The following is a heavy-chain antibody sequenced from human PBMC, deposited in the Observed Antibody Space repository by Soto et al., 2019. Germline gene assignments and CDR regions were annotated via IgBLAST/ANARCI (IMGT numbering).Heavy chain of an antibody. CDR1: GFTFSSYS. CDR2: ISSSSSYI. V-gene: IGHV3-21*01. CDR3: ARDPTTEVRYFDWPGDY. J-gene: IGHJ4*02. D-gene: IGHD3-9*01. Sequence: EVQLVESGGGLVKPGGSLRLSCAASGFTFSSYSMNWVRQAPGKGLEWVSSISSSSSYIYYADSVKGRFTISRDNAKNSLYLQMNSLRAEDTAVYYCARDPTTEVRYFDWPGDYWGQGTLVTVAS.